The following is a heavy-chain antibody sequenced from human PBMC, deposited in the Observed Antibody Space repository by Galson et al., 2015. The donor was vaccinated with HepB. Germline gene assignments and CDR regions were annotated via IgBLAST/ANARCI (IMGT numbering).Heavy chain of an antibody. V-gene: IGHV1-69*01. D-gene: IGHD2-2*02. CDR3: ARDSGDIVVVPAAIRNWFDP. CDR1: GGTFSSYA. Sequence: SCKASGGTFSSYAISWVRQAPGQGLEWMGGIIPIFGTANYAQKFQGRVTITADESTSTAYMELSSLRSEDTAVYYCARDSGDIVVVPAAIRNWFDPWGQGTLVTVS. CDR2: IIPIFGTA. J-gene: IGHJ5*02.